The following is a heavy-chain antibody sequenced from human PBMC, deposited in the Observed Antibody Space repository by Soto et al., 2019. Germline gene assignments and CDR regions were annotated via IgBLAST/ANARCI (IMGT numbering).Heavy chain of an antibody. J-gene: IGHJ1*01. V-gene: IGHV3-30-3*01. CDR1: GFTFSSYA. CDR2: ISYDGSNK. Sequence: QVQLVESGGGVVQPGRSLRLSCAASGFTFSSYAMHWVRQAPGKGLEWVAVISYDGSNKYYADSVKGRFTISRDNSKNTLYLQMNSLRAEDTAVYYCATGGIVAAGLQGAEYFQHWGQGTLVTVSS. D-gene: IGHD6-13*01. CDR3: ATGGIVAAGLQGAEYFQH.